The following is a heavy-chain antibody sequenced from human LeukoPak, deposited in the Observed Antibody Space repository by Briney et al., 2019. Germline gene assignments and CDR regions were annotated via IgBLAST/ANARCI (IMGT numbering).Heavy chain of an antibody. CDR3: TRSPDGVDY. D-gene: IGHD3-10*01. CDR2: IKPDGTTK. Sequence: LPGGSLRLSCAASGFPFSSYSMTWVRQAPGKGLEWVANIKPDGTTKFYVDSVKGRFTISRDNAKNSLYLEMNSLRAEDTAVYYCTRSPDGVDYWGQGTLVTVSS. V-gene: IGHV3-7*01. CDR1: GFPFSSYS. J-gene: IGHJ4*02.